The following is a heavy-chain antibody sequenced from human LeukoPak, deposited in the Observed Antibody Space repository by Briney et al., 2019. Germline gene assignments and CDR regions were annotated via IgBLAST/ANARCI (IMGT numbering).Heavy chain of an antibody. CDR2: TYYSGTT. CDR1: GGSLSSSHYY. CDR3: ARATYCSSTSCYGFDY. V-gene: IGHV4-39*01. Sequence: SETLSLTCSVSGGSLSSSHYYWGRIRQPPGKGMEGIGTTYYSGTTYYNPSLESRVTISGDTSKNQFSLTLRSVTAADTAVYYCARATYCSSTSCYGFDYWGQGTLVTVSS. D-gene: IGHD2-2*01. J-gene: IGHJ4*02.